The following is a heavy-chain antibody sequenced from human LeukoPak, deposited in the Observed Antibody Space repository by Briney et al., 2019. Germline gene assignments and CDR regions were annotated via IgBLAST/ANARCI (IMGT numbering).Heavy chain of an antibody. J-gene: IGHJ6*03. D-gene: IGHD6-13*01. CDR2: ISGSGGST. CDR3: AGSSHYYYYMDV. CDR1: GFAFSSYA. V-gene: IGHV3-23*01. Sequence: GGSLRLSCAASGFAFSSYAMSWVRQAPGKGLEWVSAISGSGGSTYYADSVKGRFTISRDNSKNTLYLQMNSLRAEDTAVYYCAGSSHYYYYMDVWGKGTTVTVSS.